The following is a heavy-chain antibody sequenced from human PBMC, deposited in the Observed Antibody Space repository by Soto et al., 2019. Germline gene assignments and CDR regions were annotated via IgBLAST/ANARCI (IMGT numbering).Heavy chain of an antibody. J-gene: IGHJ3*02. Sequence: SVKVSCKASGYTFTSYGISWVRQAPGQGLEWMGRIIPILGIANYAQKFQGRVTITADKSTSTAYMELSSLRSEDTAVYYCARDGYYDSSGYQGEAFDIWGQGTMVTVSS. CDR1: GYTFTSYG. CDR3: ARDGYYDSSGYQGEAFDI. D-gene: IGHD3-22*01. V-gene: IGHV1-69*04. CDR2: IIPILGIA.